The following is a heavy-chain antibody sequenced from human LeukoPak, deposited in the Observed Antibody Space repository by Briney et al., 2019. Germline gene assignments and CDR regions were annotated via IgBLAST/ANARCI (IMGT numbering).Heavy chain of an antibody. D-gene: IGHD3-3*01. J-gene: IGHJ6*03. V-gene: IGHV3-66*01. CDR1: GFTVSSNY. CDR3: AREGDFWPYYYYYMDV. CDR2: IYSGGST. Sequence: GGSLRLSCAASGFTVSSNYMSWVRQAPGKGLEWVSVIYSGGSTYYADSVKGRFTISRDNAKNSLYLQMNSLRAEDTAVYYCAREGDFWPYYYYYMDVWGKGTTVTVSS.